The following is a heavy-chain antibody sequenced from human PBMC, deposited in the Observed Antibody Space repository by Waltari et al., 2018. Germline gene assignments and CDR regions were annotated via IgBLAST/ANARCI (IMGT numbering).Heavy chain of an antibody. Sequence: EVQLVQSGAEVKKPGESLKISCKGSGYSFTSYWIGWVRQMPGKGLEWMGIIYPGVAETRYSPSCQGQVTISADKSISTAYLQWSSLKASDTAMYYGARWRYNWNYVGFDIWGQGTMVTVSS. D-gene: IGHD1-7*01. CDR1: GYSFTSYW. CDR3: ARWRYNWNYVGFDI. CDR2: IYPGVAET. V-gene: IGHV5-51*03. J-gene: IGHJ3*02.